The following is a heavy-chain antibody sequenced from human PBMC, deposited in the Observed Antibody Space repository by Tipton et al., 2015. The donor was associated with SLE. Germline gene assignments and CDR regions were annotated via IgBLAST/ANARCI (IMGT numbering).Heavy chain of an antibody. J-gene: IGHJ5*02. V-gene: IGHV4-38-2*02. CDR2: IYHSGST. CDR3: ATMVNYYDSRPDNWFDP. Sequence: TLSLTCTVSGYSISSGYYWGWIRQPPGKGLEWIGSIYHSGSTYYNPSLKSRVTISVDTSKNQFSLKLNSVTAADTAVYYCATMVNYYDSRPDNWFDPWGQGTLVTVSS. D-gene: IGHD3-22*01. CDR1: GYSISSGYY.